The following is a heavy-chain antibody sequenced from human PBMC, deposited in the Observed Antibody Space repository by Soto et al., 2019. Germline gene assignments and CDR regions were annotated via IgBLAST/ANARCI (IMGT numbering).Heavy chain of an antibody. Sequence: SETLSLTCAVSGDSVNSGSNYWTWIRQAPGKGLEWIGYIYSSGGTNYNPSLKSRVTISIDTSKNHFSLKLNSMTAADTAVYYCSRQYYDCSGYYPPGYWGQGTLVTVSS. CDR2: IYSSGGT. J-gene: IGHJ4*02. D-gene: IGHD3-22*01. CDR3: SRQYYDCSGYYPPGY. V-gene: IGHV4-61*03. CDR1: GDSVNSGSNY.